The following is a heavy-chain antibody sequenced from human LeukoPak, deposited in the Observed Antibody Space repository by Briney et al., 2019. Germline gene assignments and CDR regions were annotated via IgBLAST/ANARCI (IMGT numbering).Heavy chain of an antibody. D-gene: IGHD3-22*01. Sequence: PSETLSLTCTVSGGAISSESYYWSWIRQPAGKGLEWIGRIYTSGITNYNPSLKSRVTISVDTSKNQFSLKLSSVTAADTAVYYCATGDSSGYKPTDYWGQGTLVTVSS. V-gene: IGHV4-61*02. CDR3: ATGDSSGYKPTDY. J-gene: IGHJ4*02. CDR1: GGAISSESYY. CDR2: IYTSGIT.